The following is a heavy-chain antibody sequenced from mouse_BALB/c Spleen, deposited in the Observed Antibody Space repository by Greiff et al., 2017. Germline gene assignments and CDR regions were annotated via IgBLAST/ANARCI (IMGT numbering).Heavy chain of an antibody. V-gene: IGHV1-18*01. CDR1: GYTFTDYN. CDR2: INPNNGGT. J-gene: IGHJ3*01. CDR3: ARSGDYLPFAY. Sequence: VQLQQSGPELVKPGASVKIPCKASGYTFTDYNMDWVKQSHGKSLEWIGEINPNNGGTIYNQKFKGKATLTVDKSSSTAYMELRSLTSEDTAVYYCARSGDYLPFAYWGQGTLVTVSA. D-gene: IGHD2-4*01.